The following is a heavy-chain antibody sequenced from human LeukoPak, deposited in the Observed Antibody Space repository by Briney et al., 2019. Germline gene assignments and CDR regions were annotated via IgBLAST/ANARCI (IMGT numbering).Heavy chain of an antibody. V-gene: IGHV1-69*05. CDR2: IIPIFGTA. CDR3: ARDNYAGANWFDP. D-gene: IGHD1-7*01. CDR1: GGTFSSYA. J-gene: IGHJ5*02. Sequence: ASVKVSCKASGGTFSSYAVSWVRQAPGQGLEWMGGIIPIFGTANYAQKFQGRVTITTDESTSTAYMELSSLRSEDTAVYYCARDNYAGANWFDPWGQGTLVTVSS.